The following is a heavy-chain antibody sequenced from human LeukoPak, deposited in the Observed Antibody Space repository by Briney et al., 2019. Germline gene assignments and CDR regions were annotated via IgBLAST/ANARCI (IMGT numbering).Heavy chain of an antibody. V-gene: IGHV3-9*01. CDR2: ISWNSGSI. J-gene: IGHJ4*02. CDR1: GFTFDDYA. D-gene: IGHD6-19*01. Sequence: GRSLRLYCAASGFTFDDYAMHWVRQAPGKGLEWVSGISWNSGSIGYADSVKGRFTISRDNAKNSLYLQMNSLRAEDTALYYCALGAVAGLRHFDYWGQGTLVTVSS. CDR3: ALGAVAGLRHFDY.